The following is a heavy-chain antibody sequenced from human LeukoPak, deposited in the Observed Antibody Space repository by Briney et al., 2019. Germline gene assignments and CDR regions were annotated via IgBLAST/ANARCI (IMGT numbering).Heavy chain of an antibody. Sequence: GGSLRLSCAASGFTFSDYYMSWIRQAPGKGLEWVSYISSTGSIMYYADSVKGRFTISRDNAKNSVFLQMNSLRAEDTALYYCARDFSASVGETSGWYLESLDIWGQGTRVTVS. V-gene: IGHV3-11*01. J-gene: IGHJ3*02. CDR3: ARDFSASVGETSGWYLESLDI. CDR2: ISSTGSIM. CDR1: GFTFSDYY. D-gene: IGHD6-19*01.